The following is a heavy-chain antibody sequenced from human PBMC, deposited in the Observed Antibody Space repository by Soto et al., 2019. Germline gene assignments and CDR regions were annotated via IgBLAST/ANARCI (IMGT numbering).Heavy chain of an antibody. D-gene: IGHD2-2*01. CDR1: GFSINSGGYS. J-gene: IGHJ5*02. CDR2: IYHSGST. CDR3: ARVPDR. Sequence: TLSLTCAVSGFSINSGGYSWSWIRQPPGKGLEWIGYIYHSGSTYYNPSLKSRVTISVDRSKNQFSLKLSSVTAADTAVYYCARVPDRWGQGTLVTVS. V-gene: IGHV4-30-2*01.